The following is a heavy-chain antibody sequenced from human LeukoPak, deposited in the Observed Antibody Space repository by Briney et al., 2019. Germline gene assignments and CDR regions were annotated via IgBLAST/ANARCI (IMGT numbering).Heavy chain of an antibody. J-gene: IGHJ3*02. CDR1: GGSIRNYY. CDR2: VYYSWST. V-gene: IGHV4-59*01. Sequence: SETLSLTCTVSGGSIRNYYWSWIRRPPGKGLEWIGYVYYSWSTNYNPSLKSRLTISVDASKNQFSLKLSSVTAADTAVYYCARDRRRELLHAFDIWGQGTMVTVS. CDR3: ARDRRRELLHAFDI. D-gene: IGHD1-26*01.